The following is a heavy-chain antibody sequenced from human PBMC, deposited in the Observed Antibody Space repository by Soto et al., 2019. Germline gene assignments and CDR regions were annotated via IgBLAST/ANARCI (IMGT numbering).Heavy chain of an antibody. Sequence: GGSLRLSCAASGFTFSSYAMSWVRQAPGKGLKWVSAINNNGGTTYYADSVKGRFTISRDNSKNTLYLQMNSLRAEDTAVYYCAKFSYDSSGYLFDYWGQGTLVTVSS. CDR2: INNNGGTT. J-gene: IGHJ4*02. CDR3: AKFSYDSSGYLFDY. V-gene: IGHV3-23*01. D-gene: IGHD3-22*01. CDR1: GFTFSSYA.